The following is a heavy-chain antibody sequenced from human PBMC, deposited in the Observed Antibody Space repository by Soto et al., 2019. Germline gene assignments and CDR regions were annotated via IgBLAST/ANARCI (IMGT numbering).Heavy chain of an antibody. V-gene: IGHV3-48*03. J-gene: IGHJ4*02. CDR1: GFTFSSYE. CDR2: ISSSGSTK. CDR3: ARLPRSARSSFDY. Sequence: GGSLRLSCAASGFTFSSYEMNWVRQAPGKGLEWVSYISSSGSTKDYADSVKVRFTISRDNAKNSLYLQMNSPRAEDTAVHYCARLPRSARSSFDYWGQGTLVTVSS.